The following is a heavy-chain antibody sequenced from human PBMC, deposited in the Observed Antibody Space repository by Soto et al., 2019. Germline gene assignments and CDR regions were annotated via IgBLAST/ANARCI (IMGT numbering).Heavy chain of an antibody. Sequence: GGSLRLSCAASGLTFSSYSMNWVRQAPGKGLEWVSYISSSSSTIYYADSVKGRFTISRDNAKNSLYLQMNSLRDEDTAVYYCAREGKPYYDFWSGYYKGSWFDPWGQGTLVTVSS. V-gene: IGHV3-48*02. D-gene: IGHD3-3*01. J-gene: IGHJ5*02. CDR3: AREGKPYYDFWSGYYKGSWFDP. CDR2: ISSSSSTI. CDR1: GLTFSSYS.